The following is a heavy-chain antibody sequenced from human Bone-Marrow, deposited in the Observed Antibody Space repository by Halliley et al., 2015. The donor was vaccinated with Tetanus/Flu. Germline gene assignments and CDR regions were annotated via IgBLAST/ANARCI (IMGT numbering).Heavy chain of an antibody. J-gene: IGHJ4*01. CDR2: FDYSGTT. CDR3: ARGPNYYLWSPIDY. V-gene: IGHV4-59*09. D-gene: IGHD3-3*01. Sequence: IGYFDYSGTTNYNPSLKSRVPISVDTSRNQFSLRLSSVTAADPAVYYCARGPNYYLWSPIDYWGHGALVTVS.